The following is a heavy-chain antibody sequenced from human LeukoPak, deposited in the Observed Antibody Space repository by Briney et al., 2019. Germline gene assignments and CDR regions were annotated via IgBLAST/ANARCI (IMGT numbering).Heavy chain of an antibody. J-gene: IGHJ2*01. Sequence: PGGSLRLSCAASGFTFRSYAMHWVRQAPGKGLEWVAVISYDGSNKYYADSVKGRFTISRDNSKNTLYLQMNSLRAEDMAVYYCARGPWASGTQITSLDLWGRGTLVTVSS. D-gene: IGHD3-10*01. CDR1: GFTFRSYA. CDR3: ARGPWASGTQITSLDL. V-gene: IGHV3-30-3*01. CDR2: ISYDGSNK.